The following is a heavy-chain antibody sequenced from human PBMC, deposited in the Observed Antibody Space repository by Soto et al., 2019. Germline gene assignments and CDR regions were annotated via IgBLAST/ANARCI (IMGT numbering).Heavy chain of an antibody. CDR1: GFTFSDHY. V-gene: IGHV3-11*06. CDR2: SSNSGSFT. J-gene: IGHJ4*02. CDR3: VRSGDNYNLLDY. Sequence: GGSLRLSCAASGFTFSDHYMSWIRQAPGKGLEWIGYSSNSGSFTRYADSVKGRFSISRDNAKNSLYLQINSLRGDDTAIYYCVRSGDNYNLLDYWGQGT. D-gene: IGHD1-1*01.